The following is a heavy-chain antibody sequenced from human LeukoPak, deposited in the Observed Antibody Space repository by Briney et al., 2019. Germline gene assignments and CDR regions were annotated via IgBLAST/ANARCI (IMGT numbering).Heavy chain of an antibody. CDR1: GFTFSNYT. V-gene: IGHV3-23*01. D-gene: IGHD3-22*01. Sequence: GGSLRLSCAASGFTFSNYTMHWVRQAPGKGLEWVSAISGSGGSTYYADSVKGRFTISRDNSKNTLYLQMNSLRAEDTAVYYCAKEFLDPYYYDSSGYYDPSFDYWGQGTLVTVSS. J-gene: IGHJ4*02. CDR3: AKEFLDPYYYDSSGYYDPSFDY. CDR2: ISGSGGST.